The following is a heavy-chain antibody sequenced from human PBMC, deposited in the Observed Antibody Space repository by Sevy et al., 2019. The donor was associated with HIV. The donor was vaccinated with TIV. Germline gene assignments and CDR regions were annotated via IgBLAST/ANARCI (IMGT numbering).Heavy chain of an antibody. CDR1: GGSITSLY. CDR2: IYDNGHI. J-gene: IGHJ5*02. Sequence: SETLSLTCTVSGGSITSLYWNWIRQPPGKGLEWMANIYDNGHINYNPSLKSRVTLSLDTSKNQFSLGLSSVTAADTAMYYCAGENAWGRGSSWGQGTLVTVSS. V-gene: IGHV4-59*08. CDR3: AGENAWGRGSS. D-gene: IGHD1-26*01.